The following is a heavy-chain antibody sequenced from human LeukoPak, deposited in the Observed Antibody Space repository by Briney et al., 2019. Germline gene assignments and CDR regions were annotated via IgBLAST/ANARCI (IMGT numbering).Heavy chain of an antibody. CDR2: ISGSGSNT. CDR1: GFTFSTCA. J-gene: IGHJ4*02. D-gene: IGHD5-24*01. Sequence: GGSLRLSCAASGFTFSTCAMNWVRQAPGKGLDWVSTISGSGSNTYYADSVKGRFTISRDNSRNTLYLQMNSLGAEDTALYYCVKDRNGYNRPGDFRGQGTPVTVSS. V-gene: IGHV3-23*01. CDR3: VKDRNGYNRPGDF.